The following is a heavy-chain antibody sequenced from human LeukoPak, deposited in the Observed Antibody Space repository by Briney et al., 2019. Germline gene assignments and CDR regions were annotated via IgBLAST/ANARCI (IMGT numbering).Heavy chain of an antibody. CDR2: INHSGST. D-gene: IGHD2/OR15-2a*01. CDR3: ARGPLCSTTSCYWDY. Sequence: SETLSLTCTVHGGSFSGYYWSWIRQPPGKGLEWIGEINHSGSTNYNPSLKSRVTILVDTSKNQVSLKLTSVTAADTAVYYCARGPLCSTTSCYWDYWGQGTLATVSS. CDR1: GGSFSGYY. J-gene: IGHJ4*02. V-gene: IGHV4-34*01.